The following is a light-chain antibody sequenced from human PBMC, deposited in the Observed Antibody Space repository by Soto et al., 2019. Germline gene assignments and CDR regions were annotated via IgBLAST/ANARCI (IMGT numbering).Light chain of an antibody. Sequence: EIVLTQSPSTLSVSPGERATLSCRASQSVSSNLAWYQQKPGQAPRLLISGASSRAADIPDRFSGSGSGTDFTLTINRLEPEDFAVYYCQQYAGSPRTFGQGTKVDIK. J-gene: IGKJ1*01. V-gene: IGKV3-20*01. CDR2: GAS. CDR1: QSVSSN. CDR3: QQYAGSPRT.